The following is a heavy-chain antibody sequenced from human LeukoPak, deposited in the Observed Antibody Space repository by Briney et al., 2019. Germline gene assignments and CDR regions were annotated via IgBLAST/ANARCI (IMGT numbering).Heavy chain of an antibody. CDR1: GFTFSIYG. CDR2: INSSCGTYI. D-gene: IGHD6-13*01. J-gene: IGHJ4*02. CDR3: ARYCDSPDIASAGVDY. Sequence: PGGSLRLSCAASGFTFSIYGMNWVRQAPGKGLEWVSSINSSCGTYIYYAASVKGRFTISRDNAKNSLYLQMNSLRAEDTAVYYCARYCDSPDIASAGVDYWGQGMLVTVSS. V-gene: IGHV3-21*01.